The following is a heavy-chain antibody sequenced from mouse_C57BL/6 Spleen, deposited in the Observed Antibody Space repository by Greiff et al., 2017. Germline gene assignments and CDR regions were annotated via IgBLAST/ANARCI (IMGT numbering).Heavy chain of an antibody. CDR3: ARWCTTVVARYFDV. J-gene: IGHJ1*03. CDR1: GYTFTSYW. CDR2: IHPNSGST. Sequence: VQLQQPGAELVKPGASVKLSCKASGYTFTSYWMHWVKQRPGQGLEWIGMIHPNSGSTNYNEKFKSKATLTVDKSSSTAHMQLSSLTSEDSAVYYCARWCTTVVARYFDVWGTGTTVTVSS. V-gene: IGHV1-64*01. D-gene: IGHD1-1*01.